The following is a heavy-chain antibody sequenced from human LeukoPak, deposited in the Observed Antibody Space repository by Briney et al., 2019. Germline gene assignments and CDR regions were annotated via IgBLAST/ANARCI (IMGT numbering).Heavy chain of an antibody. V-gene: IGHV1-18*01. CDR1: GYTFTSYG. CDR2: ISAYNGNT. CDR3: ARDPRSDRYCTKGVCYAGDWFDP. D-gene: IGHD2-8*01. J-gene: IGHJ5*02. Sequence: GASVKVSCKASGYTFTSYGINWVRHAPGQGLEWMGWISAYNGNTNYAQKLQGTVNMTTDTTTSTAYVELRSLRSDDTVMYYCARDPRSDRYCTKGVCYAGDWFDPWGQGTLVTVSS.